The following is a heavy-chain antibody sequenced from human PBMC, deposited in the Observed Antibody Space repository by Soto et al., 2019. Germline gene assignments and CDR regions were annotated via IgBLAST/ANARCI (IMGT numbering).Heavy chain of an antibody. CDR3: TRNLGAKYGMDV. Sequence: GVSLRLSCAASGFPFSGSIIHWVRQAPGKGLEWVGRIRSKANGYATAYAASVKGRFTISRDDSKNTAYLQMNSLKTEDTAIYYCTRNLGAKYGMDVWGQGTTVTVS. CDR1: GFPFSGSI. J-gene: IGHJ6*02. D-gene: IGHD1-26*01. CDR2: IRSKANGYAT. V-gene: IGHV3-73*01.